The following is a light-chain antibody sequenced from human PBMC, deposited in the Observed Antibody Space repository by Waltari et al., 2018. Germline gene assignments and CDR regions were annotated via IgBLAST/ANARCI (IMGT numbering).Light chain of an antibody. CDR2: EVS. CDR3: TSYRSGSTPFV. Sequence: QSALTQPASVSGSPGQSITISCTGTSSDVGGYNYVSWYQQHPGKAPKPMIYEVSHRPSGVSNRFSASKSGNTASLSISGLQAEDEADYYCTSYRSGSTPFVFGTGTKVTVL. J-gene: IGLJ1*01. CDR1: SSDVGGYNY. V-gene: IGLV2-14*01.